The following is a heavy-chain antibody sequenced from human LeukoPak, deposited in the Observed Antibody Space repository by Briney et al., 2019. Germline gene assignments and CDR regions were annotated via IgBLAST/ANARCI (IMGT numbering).Heavy chain of an antibody. V-gene: IGHV1-18*01. Sequence: ASVKVSCKTSGYTFTSYGISWVRQAPGQGLEWMGWISAYNGNTDYAQKLQGRVTMTTDTSTSTAYMELRSLRSDDTAVYYCARSLYYYYGMDVWGQGTTVTVSS. D-gene: IGHD3-16*02. CDR3: ARSLYYYYGMDV. CDR2: ISAYNGNT. J-gene: IGHJ6*02. CDR1: GYTFTSYG.